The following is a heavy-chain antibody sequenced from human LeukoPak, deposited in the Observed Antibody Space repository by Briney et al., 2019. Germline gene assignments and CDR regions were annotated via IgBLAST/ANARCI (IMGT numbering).Heavy chain of an antibody. D-gene: IGHD2-2*01. J-gene: IGHJ4*02. Sequence: SETLSLTCAVYGGSFSGYYWSWIRQPPGKGLEWIGEINHSGSTNYNPSLKSRVTISVDTSKNQFSLKLSSVTAADTAVYYCARGREIVVVPAASLNDFWGQGTLVTVSS. V-gene: IGHV4-34*01. CDR2: INHSGST. CDR3: ARGREIVVVPAASLNDF. CDR1: GGSFSGYY.